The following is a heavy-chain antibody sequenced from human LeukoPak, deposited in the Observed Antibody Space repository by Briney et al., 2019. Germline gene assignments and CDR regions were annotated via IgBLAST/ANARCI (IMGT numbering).Heavy chain of an antibody. CDR3: ARHGSSGWYDY. D-gene: IGHD6-19*01. V-gene: IGHV4-59*08. CDR2: IFDSGDT. Sequence: SETLSLTCTVSGGSISSYYWSWIRQTPGKGLEWIGNIFDSGDTNYNPSLKSRVTISVDTSKNQFSLKLSSVTAADTAVYYCARHGSSGWYDYWGQGTLVTVSS. J-gene: IGHJ4*02. CDR1: GGSISSYY.